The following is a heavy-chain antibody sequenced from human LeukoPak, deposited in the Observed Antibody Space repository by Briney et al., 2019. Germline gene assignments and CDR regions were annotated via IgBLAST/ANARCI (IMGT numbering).Heavy chain of an antibody. CDR2: INHNSGGT. V-gene: IGHV1-2*02. CDR1: GYTFTGYY. D-gene: IGHD3-10*01. J-gene: IGHJ4*02. CDR3: ARGIRYGSGSYAVTMGLDY. Sequence: GASVKVSCKASGYTFTGYYMHWVRQAPGQGLEWMGWINHNSGGTNYAQKLQGRVTMTTDTSTSTAYMELRSLRSDDTAVYYCARGIRYGSGSYAVTMGLDYWGQGTLVTVSS.